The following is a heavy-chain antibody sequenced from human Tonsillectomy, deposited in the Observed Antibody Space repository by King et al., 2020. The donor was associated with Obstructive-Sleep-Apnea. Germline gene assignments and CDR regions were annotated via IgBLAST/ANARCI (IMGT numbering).Heavy chain of an antibody. CDR2: ISGSGGSA. D-gene: IGHD3-9*01. Sequence: VQLVESGGGLVQPGGSLRLSCAASGFTFSSYAMSWVRQAPGKGLEWVSAISGSGGSAYYADSVKGRFTISRDNSKNTLYLQMNRLRAEDTAVYYCAKPPSLYDILTGYYSWGQGTLVTVSS. CDR1: GFTFSSYA. V-gene: IGHV3-23*04. CDR3: AKPPSLYDILTGYYS. J-gene: IGHJ5*02.